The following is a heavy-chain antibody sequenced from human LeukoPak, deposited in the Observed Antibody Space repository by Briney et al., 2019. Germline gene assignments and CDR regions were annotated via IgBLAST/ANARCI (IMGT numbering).Heavy chain of an antibody. J-gene: IGHJ5*02. D-gene: IGHD6-6*01. Sequence: SETLSLTCAFSGGSISSYYWSWIRQPAGKGLEWIGRVSTSGSTNYNPSLKSRVTMSVDTSKNQFSLKLSSVTAADTAVYYCARGGIAARVSNWFDPWGQGTLVTVSS. CDR2: VSTSGST. CDR3: ARGGIAARVSNWFDP. V-gene: IGHV4-4*07. CDR1: GGSISSYY.